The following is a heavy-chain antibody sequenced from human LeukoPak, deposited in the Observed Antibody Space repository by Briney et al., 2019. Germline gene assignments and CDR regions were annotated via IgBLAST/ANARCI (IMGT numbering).Heavy chain of an antibody. V-gene: IGHV4-61*01. CDR3: ARVRVGATFDD. D-gene: IGHD1-26*01. J-gene: IGHJ4*02. CDR2: IHDSGST. CDR1: GGSISSSTYS. Sequence: SETLSLTRTVSGGSISSSTYSWNWIRQPPGKGLEWIGYIHDSGSTKYNPSLKSRVTISVDTSKNQFSLNLTSVTAADTAVYSCARVRVGATFDDWGQGTQVTVSS.